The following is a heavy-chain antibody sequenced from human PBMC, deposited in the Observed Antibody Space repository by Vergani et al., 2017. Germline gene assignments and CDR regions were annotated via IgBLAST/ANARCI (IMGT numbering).Heavy chain of an antibody. V-gene: IGHV4-39*01. J-gene: IGHJ5*02. CDR3: ARCFRDEGMIYGGTVENWFDP. CDR2: IYYSENK. CDR1: GGSITYGASY. Sequence: QVQLQESGPGLVKPSETLSLTCTVSGGSITYGASYWGWIRQSPGKGLEWIGSIYYSENKFYNPSLESRVTLSIDTTKNQFSLKLKSVTAADTAVYYCARCFRDEGMIYGGTVENWFDPWGQGTLVTVSS. D-gene: IGHD3-22*01.